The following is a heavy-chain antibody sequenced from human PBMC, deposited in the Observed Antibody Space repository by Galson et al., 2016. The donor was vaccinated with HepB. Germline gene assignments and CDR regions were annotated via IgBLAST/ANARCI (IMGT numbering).Heavy chain of an antibody. CDR1: GFTFSSYG. D-gene: IGHD2-2*01. V-gene: IGHV3-30*18. CDR3: AKDTARYCSSTSCSYGMDV. Sequence: SLRLSCAASGFTFSSYGMHWVRQAPGKGLEWVAVISYDGSNKYYADSVKGRFTISRDNSKNTLYLQMNSLRAEDAAVYYCAKDTARYCSSTSCSYGMDVWGQGTTVTVFS. CDR2: ISYDGSNK. J-gene: IGHJ6*02.